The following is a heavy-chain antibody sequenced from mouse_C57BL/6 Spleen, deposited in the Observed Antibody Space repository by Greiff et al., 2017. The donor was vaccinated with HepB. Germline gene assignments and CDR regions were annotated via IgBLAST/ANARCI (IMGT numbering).Heavy chain of an antibody. D-gene: IGHD2-3*01. CDR1: GFSLTSYG. CDR3: AKNFYDGYYDAMDY. Sequence: VQLKESGPGLVQPSQSLSITCTVSGFSLTSYGVHWVRQSPGKGLEWLGVIWRGGSTDYNAAFMSRLSITKDNSKSQVFFKMNSLQADDTAIYYCAKNFYDGYYDAMDYWGQGTSVTVSS. J-gene: IGHJ4*01. CDR2: IWRGGST. V-gene: IGHV2-5*01.